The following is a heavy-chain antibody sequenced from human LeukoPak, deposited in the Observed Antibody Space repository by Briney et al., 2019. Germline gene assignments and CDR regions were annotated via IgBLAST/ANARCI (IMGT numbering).Heavy chain of an antibody. J-gene: IGHJ4*02. Sequence: SVKVSCKASGYTFNTYSISWVRQAPGLGLEWMGRIIPMSNRADYAQKFQDRVTITADKSTNTLYMELSSLRSEDTAVYYCARGGELAIFGVVTPLDYWGQGTLVTVSS. CDR1: GYTFNTYS. D-gene: IGHD3-3*01. CDR3: ARGGELAIFGVVTPLDY. CDR2: IIPMSNRA. V-gene: IGHV1-69*02.